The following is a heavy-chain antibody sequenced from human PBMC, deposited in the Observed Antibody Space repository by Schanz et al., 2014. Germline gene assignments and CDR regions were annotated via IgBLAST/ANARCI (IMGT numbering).Heavy chain of an antibody. D-gene: IGHD4-17*01. V-gene: IGHV1-8*01. CDR3: GLHYGDRPL. Sequence: QVQLVQSGAEVKKPGASVRVSCKASGYSFTTYDVNWVRQATGQGLEWMGWMNPTTGNRGYAQNFQGRVTMPGDTSLKTACMEMTDLKFEDAGLYYWGLHYGDRPLWGQGTLIAVSA. CDR1: GYSFTTYD. J-gene: IGHJ4*02. CDR2: MNPTTGNR.